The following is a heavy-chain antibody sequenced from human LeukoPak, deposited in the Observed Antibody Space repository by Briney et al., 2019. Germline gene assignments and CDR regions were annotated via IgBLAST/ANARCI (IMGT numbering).Heavy chain of an antibody. V-gene: IGHV4-59*08. Sequence: SETLSLTCTVSGGPISSYYWSWIRQPPGKGLEWIGYIYYSGSTNYNPSLKSRVTISVDTSKNQFSLKLSSVTAADTAVYYCARQGYDSSGYPFDYWGQGTLVTVSS. CDR1: GGPISSYY. D-gene: IGHD3-22*01. J-gene: IGHJ4*02. CDR2: IYYSGST. CDR3: ARQGYDSSGYPFDY.